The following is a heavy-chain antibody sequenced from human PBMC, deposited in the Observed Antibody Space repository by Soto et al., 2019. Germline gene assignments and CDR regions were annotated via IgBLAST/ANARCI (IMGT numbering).Heavy chain of an antibody. Sequence: ASVKVSCKASGYTFTGYYMHWVRQAPGQGLEWMGWINPNSGGTNYAQKLQGRVTMTTDTSISTAYMELRSLRSDDTAVYYCARDGYGDYVYYYGMDVWGQGTTVTVSS. CDR3: ARDGYGDYVYYYGMDV. J-gene: IGHJ6*02. CDR1: GYTFTGYY. D-gene: IGHD4-17*01. V-gene: IGHV1-2*02. CDR2: INPNSGGT.